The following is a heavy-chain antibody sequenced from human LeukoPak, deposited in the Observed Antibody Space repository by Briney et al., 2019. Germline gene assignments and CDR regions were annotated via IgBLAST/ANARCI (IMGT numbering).Heavy chain of an antibody. J-gene: IGHJ6*03. V-gene: IGHV1-8*03. CDR2: MNPNSGNT. D-gene: IGHD6-6*01. CDR1: GYTFTSYD. Sequence: ASVKVSCKASGYTFTSYDINWVRQAPGQGLEWMGWMNPNSGNTGYAQKFQGRVTITRNTSISTAYMELSSLRSEDTAMYYCARRPGRYYYMDVWGKGTTVTISS. CDR3: ARRPGRYYYMDV.